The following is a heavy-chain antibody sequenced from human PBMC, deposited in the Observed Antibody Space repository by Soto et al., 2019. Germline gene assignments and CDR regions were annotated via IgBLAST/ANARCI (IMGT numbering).Heavy chain of an antibody. Sequence: GESLKISCKGSGYSFTSYWIGWVRQMPGKGLEWMGIIYPGDSDTRYSSSFQGQVTISADKSISTAYLQWSSLKASDTAMYYCARDGTAYSGYDYGFYYYGMDVWGQGTTVTVSS. V-gene: IGHV5-51*01. J-gene: IGHJ6*02. D-gene: IGHD5-12*01. CDR1: GYSFTSYW. CDR2: IYPGDSDT. CDR3: ARDGTAYSGYDYGFYYYGMDV.